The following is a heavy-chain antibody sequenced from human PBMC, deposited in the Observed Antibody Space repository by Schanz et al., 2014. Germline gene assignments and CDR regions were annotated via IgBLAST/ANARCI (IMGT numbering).Heavy chain of an antibody. D-gene: IGHD3-10*01. CDR1: GFTFSSHW. J-gene: IGHJ3*02. Sequence: EVHLLESGGGLVQPGGSLRLSCAASGFTFSSHWMHWVRQDPGKGLVWVARINSVGSNTDYADSVKGRFTISRDNSKNTLYLQMNSLRAEDTAVYYCAKGRFGELSAFDIWGQGTMVTVSS. CDR2: INSVGSNT. V-gene: IGHV3-74*02. CDR3: AKGRFGELSAFDI.